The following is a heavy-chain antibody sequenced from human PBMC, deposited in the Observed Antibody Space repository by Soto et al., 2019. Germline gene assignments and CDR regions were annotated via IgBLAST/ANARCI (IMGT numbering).Heavy chain of an antibody. D-gene: IGHD1-26*01. CDR2: ISSSGNTI. V-gene: IGHV3-11*01. J-gene: IGHJ5*02. Sequence: QVQLVESGGGLVKPGGSLRLSYAASGFIFSDYYMSWIRQAPGKGLEWVSYISSSGNTIYYATSVKGRFTISRDNAKNSLYLQMNSLTAEDTAVYYCARRLGFSGVGPSTSNWFDPWGQGTLVTVSS. CDR3: ARRLGFSGVGPSTSNWFDP. CDR1: GFIFSDYY.